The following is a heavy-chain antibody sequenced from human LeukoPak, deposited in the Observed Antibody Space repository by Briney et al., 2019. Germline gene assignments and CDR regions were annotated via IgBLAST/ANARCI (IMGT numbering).Heavy chain of an antibody. CDR1: GGSISSYY. CDR3: ARDRRGSGWYAFDI. V-gene: IGHV4-4*07. CDR2: IYTSGST. D-gene: IGHD6-19*01. Sequence: SETLSLTCTVSGGSISSYYRSWIRQPAGKGLEWIGRIYTSGSTNYNPSLKSRVTMPVDTSKNQFSLKLSSVTAADTAVYYCARDRRGSGWYAFDIWGQGTMVTVSS. J-gene: IGHJ3*02.